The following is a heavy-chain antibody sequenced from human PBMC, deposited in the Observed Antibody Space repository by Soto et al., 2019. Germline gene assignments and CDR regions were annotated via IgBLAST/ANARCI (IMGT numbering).Heavy chain of an antibody. D-gene: IGHD5-18*01. CDR1: GDSFNTAGYY. J-gene: IGHJ4*02. V-gene: IGHV4-31*01. CDR2: IYSSGTT. Sequence: QVKLQESGPGLVKPSQTLSLTCTVSGDSFNTAGYYWSWIRQHPERGLEWIGYIYSSGTTYYSPSLKSLISSSMDTSKNQFALELTSETAADTAVYFCAMGSRDTALVLHRFDFWGQGTLVTVSS. CDR3: AMGSRDTALVLHRFDF.